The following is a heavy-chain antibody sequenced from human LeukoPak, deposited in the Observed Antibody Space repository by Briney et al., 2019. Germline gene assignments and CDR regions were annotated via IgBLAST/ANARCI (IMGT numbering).Heavy chain of an antibody. CDR3: ARDDAVGGGYLDS. V-gene: IGHV3-23*01. D-gene: IGHD6-19*01. J-gene: IGHJ4*02. CDR2: IDGGDERT. Sequence: PGGSLRLYCTASGFTFSNYAMSWVRQAPGKGLEWVSRIDGGDERTHYADSLKGRFTTSRGNSKNTLWLQMTSLSADDTAVYYCARDDAVGGGYLDSWGQGTLVTVSS. CDR1: GFTFSNYA.